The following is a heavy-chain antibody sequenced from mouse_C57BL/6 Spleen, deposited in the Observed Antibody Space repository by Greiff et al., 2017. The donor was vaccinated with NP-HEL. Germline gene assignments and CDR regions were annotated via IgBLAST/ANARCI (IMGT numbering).Heavy chain of an antibody. CDR3: AREVGRGNYFDY. D-gene: IGHD4-1*01. Sequence: EVQLQQSGPVLVKPGASVTMSCKASGYTFTDYYMNWVKQSHGKSLEWIGVINPYNGGTSYNQKFKGKATLTVDKSSSTAYMELNSLTSEDSAVYYCAREVGRGNYFDYWGQGTTLTVSS. CDR1: GYTFTDYY. V-gene: IGHV1-19*01. J-gene: IGHJ2*01. CDR2: INPYNGGT.